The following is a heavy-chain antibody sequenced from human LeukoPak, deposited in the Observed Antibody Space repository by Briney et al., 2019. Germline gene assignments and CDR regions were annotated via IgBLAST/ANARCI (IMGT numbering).Heavy chain of an antibody. Sequence: PGGSLRLSCAASGFTFSSYWMHWVRQAPGKGLVWVSRINSDGSSTSYADSGKGRFTISRDNSKNTVYLQMNSLRADDTAVYYCAKTDCTSSSCYTIDSWGQGTLVTVSS. J-gene: IGHJ4*02. V-gene: IGHV3-74*01. CDR1: GFTFSSYW. CDR2: INSDGSST. D-gene: IGHD2-2*02. CDR3: AKTDCTSSSCYTIDS.